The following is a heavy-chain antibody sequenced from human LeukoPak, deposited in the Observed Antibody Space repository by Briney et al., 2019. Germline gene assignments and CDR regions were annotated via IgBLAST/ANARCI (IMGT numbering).Heavy chain of an antibody. V-gene: IGHV4-39*01. CDR1: GGSIGSSRYY. CDR2: IYYSGST. D-gene: IGHD4-17*01. J-gene: IGHJ4*02. CDR3: ARQKPDTTVTMWDPKNFDY. Sequence: SETLSLTCTVSGGSIGSSRYYWGWIRQPPGKGLEWIGNIYYSGSTYYNPSLKSRVTIYIDTSKNQFSLKLNSVTASDTAVYYCARQKPDTTVTMWDPKNFDYWGQGTLVTVSS.